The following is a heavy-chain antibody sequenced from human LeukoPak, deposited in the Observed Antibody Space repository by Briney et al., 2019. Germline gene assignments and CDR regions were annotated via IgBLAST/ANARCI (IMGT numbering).Heavy chain of an antibody. D-gene: IGHD3-3*01. CDR3: ARDHGITIFGVVTARNWFDP. CDR2: INPSGGST. CDR1: GYTFTSYY. J-gene: IGHJ5*02. V-gene: IGHV1-46*01. Sequence: ASVKVSYKASGYTFTSYYMHWVRQAPGQGLEWMGIINPSGGSTSYAQKFQGRVTMTRDMSTSTVYMELSSLRSEDTAVYYCARDHGITIFGVVTARNWFDPWGQGTLVTVSS.